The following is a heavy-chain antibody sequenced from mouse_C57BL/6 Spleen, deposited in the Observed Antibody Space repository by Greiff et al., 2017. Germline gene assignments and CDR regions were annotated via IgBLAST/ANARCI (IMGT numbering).Heavy chain of an antibody. Sequence: VQGVESGAELARPGASVKLSCKASGYTFTSYGISWVKQRTGQGLEWIGEIYPRSGNTYYNEKFKGKATLTADKSSSTAYMELRSLTSEDSAVYFCARIYYGSSYWYFDVWGTGTTVTVSS. D-gene: IGHD1-1*01. V-gene: IGHV1-81*01. CDR3: ARIYYGSSYWYFDV. CDR2: IYPRSGNT. CDR1: GYTFTSYG. J-gene: IGHJ1*03.